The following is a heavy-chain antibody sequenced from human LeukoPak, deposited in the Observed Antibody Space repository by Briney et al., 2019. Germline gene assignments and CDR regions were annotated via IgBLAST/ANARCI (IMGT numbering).Heavy chain of an antibody. J-gene: IGHJ4*02. CDR3: TRVVNGGHFDY. Sequence: SETLSLTGSVSGASINDYYWTWIRQPPGKGLEWIDYVYHTGTSGYHPSLKSRVAMSLDTSKNQVSLKLRSVTAADTAVYFCTRVVNGGHFDYWGQGTLVTVSS. CDR2: VYHTGTS. CDR1: GASINDYY. D-gene: IGHD2-8*01. V-gene: IGHV4-59*01.